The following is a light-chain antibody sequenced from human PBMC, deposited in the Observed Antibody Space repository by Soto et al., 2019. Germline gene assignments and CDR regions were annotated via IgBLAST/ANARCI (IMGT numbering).Light chain of an antibody. V-gene: IGKV1-5*01. CDR1: QSISSW. CDR2: DAS. Sequence: DIQMTQSPSTLSASVGDRVTITCRASQSISSWLAWYQQKPGKAPKLLIYDASSLESGVPSRFSGSGSGTEFTLTISSLQPGDFATYYCQQYNSYSPVTFGGGTKVEIK. J-gene: IGKJ4*01. CDR3: QQYNSYSPVT.